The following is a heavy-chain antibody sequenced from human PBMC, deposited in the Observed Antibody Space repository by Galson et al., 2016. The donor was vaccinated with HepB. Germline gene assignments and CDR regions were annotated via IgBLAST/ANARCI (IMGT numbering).Heavy chain of an antibody. J-gene: IGHJ4*02. CDR2: VSYSGRA. CDR1: GGSVTSGGYY. Sequence: TLSLTCTVSGGSVTSGGYYWSWIRQHPGKGLEWIGYVSYSGRADSHPSLKSRMTNSVDTSKNQFSLKLSSVTAADTAVYYCASSWLMGGYFDYWGQGTLVTVSS. V-gene: IGHV4-31*03. CDR3: ASSWLMGGYFDY. D-gene: IGHD2-8*01.